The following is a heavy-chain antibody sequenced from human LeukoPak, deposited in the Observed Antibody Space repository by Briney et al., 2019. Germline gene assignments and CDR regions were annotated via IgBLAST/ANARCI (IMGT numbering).Heavy chain of an antibody. CDR2: INPNSDNT. CDR1: GYTFTNYD. J-gene: IGHJ6*04. Sequence: ASVKVSCKASGYTFTNYDINWVRQATGQGLEWMGWINPNSDNTGYPQKFQGRVTMTRDTSTSTVYMELSSLRSEDTAVYYCARNVDTAMVGGLDVWGKGTTVTVSS. CDR3: ARNVDTAMVGGLDV. D-gene: IGHD5-18*01. V-gene: IGHV1-8*02.